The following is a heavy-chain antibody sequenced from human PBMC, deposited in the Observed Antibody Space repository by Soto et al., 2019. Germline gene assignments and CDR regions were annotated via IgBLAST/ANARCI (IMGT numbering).Heavy chain of an antibody. D-gene: IGHD2-2*01. Sequence: PGGSLRLSCGACRLTLLSYVMHWVRQAPGKGLEWVAVISYDGSNTYYADSVKGRFTISRDNSKNTLYLQVNSLRAEDTAVYYCAKDRYIVVVPAAPDYWGQGT. CDR1: RLTLLSYV. CDR3: AKDRYIVVVPAAPDY. V-gene: IGHV3-30*18. CDR2: ISYDGSNT. J-gene: IGHJ4*02.